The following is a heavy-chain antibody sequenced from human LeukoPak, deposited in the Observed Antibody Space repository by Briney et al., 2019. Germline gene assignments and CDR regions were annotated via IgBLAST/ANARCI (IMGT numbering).Heavy chain of an antibody. CDR1: GFTFSSYA. V-gene: IGHV3-23*01. Sequence: GGSLRLSCAASGFTFSSYAMSWVRQAPGKGLEWVSAISISDENTYYADSVKGRFTISRDTSRNTLYLQMHSLRAEDTAVYYCARLISTSSSRFSDYWGQGTLVTVSS. D-gene: IGHD6-6*01. J-gene: IGHJ4*02. CDR2: ISISDENT. CDR3: ARLISTSSSRFSDY.